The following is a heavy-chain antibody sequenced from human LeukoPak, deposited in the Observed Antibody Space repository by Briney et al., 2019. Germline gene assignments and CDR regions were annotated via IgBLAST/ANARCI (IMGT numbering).Heavy chain of an antibody. V-gene: IGHV3-30*02. J-gene: IGHJ4*02. D-gene: IGHD2/OR15-2a*01. CDR3: AKGPFNY. CDR1: GFTFSSYG. Sequence: PGGSLRLSCAASGFTFSSYGMHWVRQAPGKVLEWVAFIRYDGSNKYYADSAKGRFTITRDNSKNTLYLQMNSLRAEDTAVYYCAKGPFNYWGQGTLVTVSS. CDR2: IRYDGSNK.